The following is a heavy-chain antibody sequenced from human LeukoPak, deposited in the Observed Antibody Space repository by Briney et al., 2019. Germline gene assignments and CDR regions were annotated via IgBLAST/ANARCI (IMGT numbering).Heavy chain of an antibody. CDR1: GGSIRNYY. J-gene: IGHJ5*02. Sequence: SETLSLTCTVSGGSIRNYYWSWIRQPPGKGLEWIGYIFYSGSTNYNPSLKSRVTISVDTSKNQFSLKLSSVTAADTAVYYCARGRYLRWFDPWGQGTLVTVSS. D-gene: IGHD3-16*02. CDR3: ARGRYLRWFDP. V-gene: IGHV4-59*12. CDR2: IFYSGST.